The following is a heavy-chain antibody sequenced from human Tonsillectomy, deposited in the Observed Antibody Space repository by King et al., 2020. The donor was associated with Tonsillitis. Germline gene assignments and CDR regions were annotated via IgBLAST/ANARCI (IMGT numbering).Heavy chain of an antibody. CDR3: VRYLSGDSSGYDAFDI. CDR2: ISSTSSYI. Sequence: VQLVESGGDLVKPGGSLRLSCAASGFTFSTYSMNWVRQAPGKGLEWVSSISSTSSYIYYADSLKGRFTISRDNAKNSLFLQMNSLRAEDTAVYYCVRYLSGDSSGYDAFDIWGQGTMVTVSS. D-gene: IGHD3-22*01. J-gene: IGHJ3*02. V-gene: IGHV3-21*01. CDR1: GFTFSTYS.